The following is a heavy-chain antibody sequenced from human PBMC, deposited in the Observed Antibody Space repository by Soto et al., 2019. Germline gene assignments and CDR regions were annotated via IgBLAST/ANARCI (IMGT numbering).Heavy chain of an antibody. J-gene: IGHJ4*02. D-gene: IGHD2-21*02. V-gene: IGHV3-30*18. Sequence: QVHLVQSGGGVVQPGRSLRLSCAASGFSFNNFGMHWVRQAPGKGLEWVAVISYDGSNKYYADSVRGRFTISRDDSKDTLYLQMNSLRAEDTAVYYCAKAGTYCGGDCYPIFNFDSWGQGTLVTVSS. CDR1: GFSFNNFG. CDR3: AKAGTYCGGDCYPIFNFDS. CDR2: ISYDGSNK.